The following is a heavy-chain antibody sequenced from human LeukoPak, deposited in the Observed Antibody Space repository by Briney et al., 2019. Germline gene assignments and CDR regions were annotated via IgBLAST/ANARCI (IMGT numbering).Heavy chain of an antibody. CDR1: GVPFRNYY. CDR3: TRAVAGHPD. J-gene: IGHJ4*02. Sequence: SETLALTCAVPGVPFRNYYWSWVRQSPRQGTEWIGEINHSGYTNYNPSLKTRVTMSLDTSRNQFSLKVTSVTAAHAGVYYCTRAVAGHPDWGQGTLVTVSS. CDR2: INHSGYT. V-gene: IGHV4-34*01. D-gene: IGHD6-19*01.